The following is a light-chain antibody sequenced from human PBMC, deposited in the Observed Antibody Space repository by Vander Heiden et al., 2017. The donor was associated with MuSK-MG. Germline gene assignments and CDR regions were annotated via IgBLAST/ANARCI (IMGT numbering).Light chain of an antibody. CDR1: QSINRY. V-gene: IGKV1-39*01. CDR2: AAS. Sequence: DIQMTQSPSSLSASVGDRDTITCRASQSINRYLNWYQQKPGKAPKLLIYAASSLQSGVPSRFSGSGSGTDFTLTITSLQPEDFATYYCQQSFSTPPYTFGQGTKLEI. CDR3: QQSFSTPPYT. J-gene: IGKJ2*01.